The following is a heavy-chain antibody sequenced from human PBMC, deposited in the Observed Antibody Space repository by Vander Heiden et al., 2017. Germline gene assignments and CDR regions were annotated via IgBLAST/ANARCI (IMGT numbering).Heavy chain of an antibody. V-gene: IGHV3-30-3*01. CDR3: ARDRSYYGSGSYYNGGV. Sequence: QVQSVESGAGVVQPGRSLGLSCAAPGFTFSSYTMHWVRRAPGEGLEWVAVISYSGYNKCYADSVKGRFTISRDNSKNTLYLQMNSLRAEDTAVYYCARDRSYYGSGSYYNGGVWGQGTTVTVSS. J-gene: IGHJ6*02. D-gene: IGHD3-10*01. CDR1: GFTFSSYT. CDR2: ISYSGYNK.